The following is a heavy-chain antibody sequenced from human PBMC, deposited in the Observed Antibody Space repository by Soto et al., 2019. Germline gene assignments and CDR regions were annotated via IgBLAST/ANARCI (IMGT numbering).Heavy chain of an antibody. CDR2: ITSGGATT. Sequence: GGSLRLSCVGSAFTFGSYSFNWVRQAPGKGLEWVSAITSGGATTYYADSVKGRFTVSRDNSKNTLYLQMNSLRAEDTALYYCAKGRSYYYYYGADVWGQGTTVTVSS. CDR3: AKGRSYYYYYGADV. CDR1: AFTFGSYS. V-gene: IGHV3-23*01. J-gene: IGHJ6*02.